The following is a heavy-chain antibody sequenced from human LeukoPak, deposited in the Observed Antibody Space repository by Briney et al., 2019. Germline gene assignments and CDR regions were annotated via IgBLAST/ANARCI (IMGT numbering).Heavy chain of an antibody. V-gene: IGHV4-38-2*01. CDR3: ARSQGMVRGVWFDY. CDR2: IYHSGST. Sequence: PSETLSLTCAVSGYSISSGYYWGWIRQPPGKGLEWIGSIYHSGSTYYNPSLKSRVTISVDTSKNQFSLKLSSVTAADTAVYYCARSQGMVRGVWFDYWGQGTLVTVSS. D-gene: IGHD3-10*01. CDR1: GYSISSGYY. J-gene: IGHJ4*02.